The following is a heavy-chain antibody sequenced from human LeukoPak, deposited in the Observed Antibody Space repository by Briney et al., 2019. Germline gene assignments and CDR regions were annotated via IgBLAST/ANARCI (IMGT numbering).Heavy chain of an antibody. CDR2: ISHDGSNK. V-gene: IGHV3-30*18. Sequence: GGSLRLFCAASGFTFSSYGMHWVRKAPGKGLEWVAVISHDGSNKYYGDSVKGRFTISRDNSKNTLYPQMNSLRAEDTAVYYCAKVNYYDSSGFYDYWGQGTLVTVSS. CDR1: GFTFSSYG. CDR3: AKVNYYDSSGFYDY. J-gene: IGHJ4*02. D-gene: IGHD3-22*01.